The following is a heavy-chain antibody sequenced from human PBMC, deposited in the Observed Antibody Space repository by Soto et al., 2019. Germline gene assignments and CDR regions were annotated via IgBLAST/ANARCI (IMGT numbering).Heavy chain of an antibody. V-gene: IGHV3-30*18. CDR1: GFTFSSYG. CDR2: ISYDGSNK. D-gene: IGHD2-2*03. Sequence: GGSLRLSCAASGFTFSSYGMHWVRQAPGKGLEWVAVISYDGSNKYYADSVKGRFTISRDNSKNTLYLQMNSLRAEDTAVYYCAKSGYCSSTSRYGIDYWGQGTLVTV. CDR3: AKSGYCSSTSRYGIDY. J-gene: IGHJ4*02.